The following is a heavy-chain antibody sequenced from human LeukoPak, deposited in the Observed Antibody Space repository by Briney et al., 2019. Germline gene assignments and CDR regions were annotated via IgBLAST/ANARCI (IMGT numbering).Heavy chain of an antibody. D-gene: IGHD3-10*01. CDR2: IYYSGST. J-gene: IGHJ4*02. Sequence: PSETLSLTCSVSGDSITGYYWSWIRQPPGKGLEWIGFIYYSGSTNYNPSLRGRVTISVLTSKNQFSLNLSSVTAADTAMYYCARHGVRGVIPFYEYWGQGTLVTVSS. CDR3: ARHGVRGVIPFYEY. CDR1: GDSITGYY. V-gene: IGHV4-59*01.